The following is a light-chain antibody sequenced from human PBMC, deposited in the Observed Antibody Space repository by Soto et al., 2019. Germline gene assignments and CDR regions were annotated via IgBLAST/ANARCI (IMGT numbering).Light chain of an antibody. CDR1: TGAVTSGYY. CDR3: LLYHGGAQLGV. CDR2: ITT. J-gene: IGLJ2*01. Sequence: QTVVTQEPSLTVSPGGTVTLTCASSTGAVTSGYYPSWFQQKPGQAPRALIYITTNKHSWTPARFSGSLLGGKAALTLSGAQPEDEAEYYCLLYHGGAQLGVFGGGTKLTVL. V-gene: IGLV7-43*01.